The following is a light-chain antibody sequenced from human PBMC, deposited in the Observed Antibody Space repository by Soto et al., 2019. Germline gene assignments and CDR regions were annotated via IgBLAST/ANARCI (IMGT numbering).Light chain of an antibody. CDR2: ETP. V-gene: IGKV1-33*01. CDR3: QQHHSLPLT. J-gene: IGKJ3*01. Sequence: IQMTQSPSSLSASVGDRVTITCQASQDIGNYLNWYQQKPGKAPKLLIYETPNMEIGVPSRFSGGGSGTDFSFSISSLQPEDIATYYCQQHHSLPLTFGPGTKVDIK. CDR1: QDIGNY.